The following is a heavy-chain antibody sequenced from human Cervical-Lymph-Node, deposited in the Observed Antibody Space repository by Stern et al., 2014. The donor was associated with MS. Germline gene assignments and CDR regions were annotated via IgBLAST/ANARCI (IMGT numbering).Heavy chain of an antibody. CDR1: GYSFSRYW. J-gene: IGHJ4*02. D-gene: IGHD5-18*01. Sequence: VQLVQSGAEVKKPGESLKISCKDSGYSFSRYWIGWVRQVPGQGLEWMGIIYPDDSDTRYSASFQGQVPISADKSINTAYLQWSSLRASDSAIYYCARGGVSFDTGLMAFDYWGQGTLVTVSS. CDR3: ARGGVSFDTGLMAFDY. V-gene: IGHV5-51*01. CDR2: IYPDDSDT.